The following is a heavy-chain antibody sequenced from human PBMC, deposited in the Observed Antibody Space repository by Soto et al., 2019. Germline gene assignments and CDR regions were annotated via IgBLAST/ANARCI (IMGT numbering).Heavy chain of an antibody. V-gene: IGHV1-2*04. CDR2: INPNNGGT. CDR3: ARDRNPYYDFWSGPLFDP. Sequence: GASVKVSCKASGYTFTGYYMHWVRQAPGQGLEWMGWINPNNGGTNYAQKFQGWVTMTRDTSISTAYMELSRLISDDTAVYYCARDRNPYYDFWSGPLFDPWGQGTLVTVSS. D-gene: IGHD3-3*01. CDR1: GYTFTGYY. J-gene: IGHJ5*02.